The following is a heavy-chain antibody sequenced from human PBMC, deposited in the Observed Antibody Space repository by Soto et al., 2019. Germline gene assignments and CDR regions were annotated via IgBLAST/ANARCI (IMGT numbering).Heavy chain of an antibody. CDR1: GGTLNNYA. CDR3: ATDSNYDVSNSF. Sequence: PWVKVSCRASGGTLNNYAINWVRQPPGQGLEWMGGILPVSAPPDYAQKFQGRVSITADHSTSTVYMELSRLKSDDTAVYFCATDSNYDVSNSFWGQGTRATSPQ. CDR2: ILPVSAPP. J-gene: IGHJ4*02. D-gene: IGHD3-3*01. V-gene: IGHV1-69*01.